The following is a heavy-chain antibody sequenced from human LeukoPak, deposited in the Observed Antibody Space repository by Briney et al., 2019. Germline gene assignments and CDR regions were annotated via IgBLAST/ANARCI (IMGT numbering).Heavy chain of an antibody. CDR2: IYTSGST. V-gene: IGHV4-4*07. J-gene: IGHJ6*02. Sequence: SETLSLTCTVSGGPISSYYWSWIRQPAGKGLEWIGRIYTSGSTNYNPSLKSRVTMSVDTSQDQFSLKLSSVTAADTAVYYCARGQGSGSYYNLYGMDVWGQGTTVTVSS. CDR1: GGPISSYY. CDR3: ARGQGSGSYYNLYGMDV. D-gene: IGHD3-10*01.